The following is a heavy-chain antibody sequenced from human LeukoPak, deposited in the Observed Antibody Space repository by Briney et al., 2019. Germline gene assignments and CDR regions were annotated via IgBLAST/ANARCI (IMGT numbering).Heavy chain of an antibody. V-gene: IGHV4-59*12. Sequence: SETLSLTCTVPGGSISSYYWSWIRQPPGKGLEWIGYIYYSGSTNYNPSLKSRVTISVDTSKNQFSLKLSSVTAADTAVYYCARTDYYDSLPLFDYWGQGTLVTVSS. CDR2: IYYSGST. CDR3: ARTDYYDSLPLFDY. CDR1: GGSISSYY. J-gene: IGHJ4*02. D-gene: IGHD3-22*01.